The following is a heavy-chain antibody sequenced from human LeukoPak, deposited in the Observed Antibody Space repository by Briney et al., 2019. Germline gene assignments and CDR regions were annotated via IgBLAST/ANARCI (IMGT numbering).Heavy chain of an antibody. CDR2: INHSGST. CDR1: GGSFGGYY. Sequence: SETLSLTCAVYGGSFGGYYWSWIRQPPGKGLEWIGEINHSGSTNYNPSLKSRVTISVDTSKNQFSLKLSSVTAADTAVYYCARLSPLTGAYYYMDVWGKGTTVTVFS. CDR3: ARLSPLTGAYYYMDV. J-gene: IGHJ6*03. V-gene: IGHV4-34*01. D-gene: IGHD7-27*01.